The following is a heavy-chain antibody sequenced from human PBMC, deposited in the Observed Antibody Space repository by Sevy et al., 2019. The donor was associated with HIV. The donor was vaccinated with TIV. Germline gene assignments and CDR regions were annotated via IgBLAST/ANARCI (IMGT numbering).Heavy chain of an antibody. CDR1: GGSFSGYY. V-gene: IGHV4-34*01. J-gene: IGHJ6*02. D-gene: IGHD6-19*01. CDR2: INHSGST. Sequence: SETLSLTCAVYGGSFSGYYWSWIRQPPGKGLEWIGEINHSGSTNYNPSLKSRVTISVDTSKNQFSLKLSSVTAADTAGYYCARFHGYSSGWYLGKMDYYYGMDVWGQGTTVTVSS. CDR3: ARFHGYSSGWYLGKMDYYYGMDV.